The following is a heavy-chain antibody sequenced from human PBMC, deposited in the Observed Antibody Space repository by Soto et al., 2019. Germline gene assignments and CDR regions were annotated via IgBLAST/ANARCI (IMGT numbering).Heavy chain of an antibody. V-gene: IGHV1-18*01. J-gene: IGHJ4*02. CDR2: ISAHNGNT. CDR1: GYTFTSYG. D-gene: IGHD1-1*01. Sequence: QVHLVQSGAEVKKPGASVKVSCKASGYTFTSYGITWVRQAPGQGLEWMGWISAHNGNTGYAQKLQGRAIVTRDTSTSTAYMELRSLRSDDTAVYYCARGRYGDYWGQGALVTVSS. CDR3: ARGRYGDY.